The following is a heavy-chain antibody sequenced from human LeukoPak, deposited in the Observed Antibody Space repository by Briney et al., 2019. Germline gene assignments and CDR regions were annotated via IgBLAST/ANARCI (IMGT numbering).Heavy chain of an antibody. CDR2: IDAGNGNT. D-gene: IGHD4-17*01. CDR3: ARDLYGDYRSDFDY. CDR1: GYTFTGYY. J-gene: IGHJ4*02. Sequence: ASVKVSCKASGYTFTGYYMHWVRQAPGQRLEWMGWIDAGNGNTRYSQKFQDRVTITRDTSASTAYMELSSLRSEDTAVYYCARDLYGDYRSDFDYWGQGTLVTVSS. V-gene: IGHV1-3*01.